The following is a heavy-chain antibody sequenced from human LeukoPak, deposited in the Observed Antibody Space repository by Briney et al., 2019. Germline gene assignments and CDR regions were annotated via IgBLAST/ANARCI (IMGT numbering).Heavy chain of an antibody. CDR1: GFTFINAW. D-gene: IGHD1-26*01. V-gene: IGHV3-21*01. CDR2: ISSSSSYI. CDR3: ARDPSIVVGRAEYFQH. Sequence: GGSLRLSCAASGFTFINAWMSWVRQAPGKGLEWVSSISSSSSYIYYADSVKGRFTISRDNAKNSLYLQMNSLRAEDTAVYYCARDPSIVVGRAEYFQHWGQGTLVTVSS. J-gene: IGHJ1*01.